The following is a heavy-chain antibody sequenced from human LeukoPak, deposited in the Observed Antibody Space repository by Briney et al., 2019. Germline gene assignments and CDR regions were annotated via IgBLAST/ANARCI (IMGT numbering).Heavy chain of an antibody. CDR1: GGSISSSSYY. V-gene: IGHV4-39*07. D-gene: IGHD6-13*01. J-gene: IGHJ5*02. Sequence: PSETLSLTCTASGGSISSSSYYWGWIRQPPGKGLEWIGSIYYSGSTYYNPSLKSRVTISVDTSKNQFSLKLSSVTAADTAVYYCARMFRSSWYINWFDPWGQGTLVTVSS. CDR2: IYYSGST. CDR3: ARMFRSSWYINWFDP.